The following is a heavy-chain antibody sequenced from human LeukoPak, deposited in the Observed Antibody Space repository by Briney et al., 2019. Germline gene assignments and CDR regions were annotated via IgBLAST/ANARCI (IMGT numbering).Heavy chain of an antibody. Sequence: ASVKVSCKVSGYTLTELSMHWVRQAPGKGLEWMGGFDPEDGETIYAQKFQGRVTMTEDTSTDTAYMELSSLRSEDTAVYYCATFRQTYDILTGYLIGPFDYWGQRTLVTVSS. CDR1: GYTLTELS. V-gene: IGHV1-24*01. CDR2: FDPEDGET. D-gene: IGHD3-9*01. J-gene: IGHJ4*02. CDR3: ATFRQTYDILTGYLIGPFDY.